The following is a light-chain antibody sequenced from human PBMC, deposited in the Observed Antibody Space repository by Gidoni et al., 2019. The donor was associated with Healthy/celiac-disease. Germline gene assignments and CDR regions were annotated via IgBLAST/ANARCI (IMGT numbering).Light chain of an antibody. CDR2: VAS. J-gene: IGKJ5*01. V-gene: IGKV3-20*01. CDR3: QQYGSSPPIT. Sequence: EIVLTQSPGTQSLSPGERATPSCRASQSVSSSYLACYQQKPVQAPSLLIYVASSRATGIPDRFSGSGSETDFTLTISRLEPEDFAVYYCQQYGSSPPITFGQGKRLEIK. CDR1: QSVSSSY.